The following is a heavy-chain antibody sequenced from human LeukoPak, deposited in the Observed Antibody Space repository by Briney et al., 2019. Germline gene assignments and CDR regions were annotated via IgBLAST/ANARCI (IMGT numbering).Heavy chain of an antibody. V-gene: IGHV1-2*02. D-gene: IGHD7-27*01. CDR1: GYTLTKNH. Sequence: ASVKVSCKASGYTLTKNHLYWVRQAPGQGLEWLGWIDPKSGGTNFAQNFQGRLTMTRDTSINTAYMELTRLTSDDTTVYYCARELGINAFDVLGQGTMVTVSS. CDR3: ARELGINAFDV. J-gene: IGHJ3*01. CDR2: IDPKSGGT.